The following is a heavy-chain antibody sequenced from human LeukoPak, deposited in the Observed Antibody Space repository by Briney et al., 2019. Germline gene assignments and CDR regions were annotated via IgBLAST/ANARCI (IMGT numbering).Heavy chain of an antibody. J-gene: IGHJ4*02. D-gene: IGHD3-9*01. CDR3: ARAPEGYDILSGYFGY. CDR1: GYTFTGYY. CDR2: INPNSGGT. Sequence: ASVKVSCMASGYTFTGYYMHWVRQAPGQGLEWMGWINPNSGGTNYAQKFQGRVTMTRDTSISTAYMELSRLRSDDTAVYYCARAPEGYDILSGYFGYWGQGTLVTVSS. V-gene: IGHV1-2*02.